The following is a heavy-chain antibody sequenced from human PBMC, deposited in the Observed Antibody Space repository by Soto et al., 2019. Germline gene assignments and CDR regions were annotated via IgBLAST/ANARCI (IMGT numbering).Heavy chain of an antibody. CDR3: AKDLFPNYYYYYYGMDV. D-gene: IGHD1-7*01. J-gene: IGHJ6*02. CDR2: ISWDGGST. Sequence: EVQLVESGGVVVQPGGSLRLSCAASGFTFDDYTMHWVRQAPGKGLEWVSLISWDGGSTYYADSVKGRFTISRDNSKNSLYLQMNSLRTEDTALYYCAKDLFPNYYYYYYGMDVWGQGTTVTVSS. CDR1: GFTFDDYT. V-gene: IGHV3-43*01.